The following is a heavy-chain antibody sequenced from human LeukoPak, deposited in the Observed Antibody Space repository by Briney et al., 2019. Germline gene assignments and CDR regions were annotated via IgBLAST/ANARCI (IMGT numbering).Heavy chain of an antibody. V-gene: IGHV1-24*01. D-gene: IGHD5-12*01. J-gene: IGHJ6*03. CDR1: GYTLTELS. Sequence: GASVKVSCEVSGYTLTELSMHWVRQAPGKGLEWMGGFDPEDGETIYAQKFQGRVTMTEDTSTDTAYMELSSLRSEDTAVYYCATAANNIVATTAYYYYYMDVWGKGTTVTVSS. CDR3: ATAANNIVATTAYYYYYMDV. CDR2: FDPEDGET.